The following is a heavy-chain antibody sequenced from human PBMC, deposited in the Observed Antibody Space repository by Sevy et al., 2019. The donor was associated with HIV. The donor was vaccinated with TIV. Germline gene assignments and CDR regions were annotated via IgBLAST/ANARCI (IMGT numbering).Heavy chain of an antibody. CDR1: GFTFTNTW. V-gene: IGHV3-15*01. D-gene: IGHD5-18*01. Sequence: GGSLRLSCAASGFTFTNTWMSWVRQAPGKGLEWVGRIKSKTDGGTGDYAEPVKGRLSISRDDSKNTLYLQMNSLKTEDTAVYYCTTGDPYNRYGYMRPYFFDYWGQGTLVTVSS. J-gene: IGHJ4*02. CDR2: IKSKTDGGTG. CDR3: TTGDPYNRYGYMRPYFFDY.